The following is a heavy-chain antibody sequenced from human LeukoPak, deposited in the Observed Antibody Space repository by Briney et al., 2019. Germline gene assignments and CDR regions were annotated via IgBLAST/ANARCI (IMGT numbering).Heavy chain of an antibody. CDR1: GDFISSYY. D-gene: IGHD5-12*01. J-gene: IGHJ2*01. CDR2: IYYSGST. Sequence: SDTRSLTCTVSGDFISSYYWSWIRQPPGKGLEWIGYIYYSGSTNYNPSLKRRVTISVDTSKNQFSLKLSSVTAADTAVYYCARSPGYSGSPFDLWGRGTLVTVSS. V-gene: IGHV4-59*08. CDR3: ARSPGYSGSPFDL.